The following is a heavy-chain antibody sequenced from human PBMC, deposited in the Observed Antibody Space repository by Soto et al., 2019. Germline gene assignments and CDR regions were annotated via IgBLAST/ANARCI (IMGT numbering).Heavy chain of an antibody. CDR2: INHSGST. D-gene: IGHD6-6*01. CDR3: ARWGSRSSRKYYYYYGMDV. V-gene: IGHV4-34*01. CDR1: VGSFSGYY. Sequence: PSETLSLTCAVYVGSFSGYYWRLIRQPPGKGLERIGEINHSGSTNYNPYLKSRVTTSVDTSKNQFYMKMSSVTDADTAVYYCARWGSRSSRKYYYYYGMDVWGQGNTVT. J-gene: IGHJ6*02.